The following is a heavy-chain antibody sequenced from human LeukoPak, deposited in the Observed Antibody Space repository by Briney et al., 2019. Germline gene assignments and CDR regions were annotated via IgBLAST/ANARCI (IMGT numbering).Heavy chain of an antibody. J-gene: IGHJ5*02. V-gene: IGHV1-2*02. D-gene: IGHD2-2*01. CDR1: GYTFTGYY. CDR2: INPNSGGT. Sequence: GASVKVSCKASGYTFTGYYMHWVRQAPGQGLEWMGWINPNSGGTNYAQKFQGRVTMTRDTSISTAYMELSRLRSDDTAVYYCARGRNIVVVPAAVRNNWFDPWGQGILVTVSS. CDR3: ARGRNIVVVPAAVRNNWFDP.